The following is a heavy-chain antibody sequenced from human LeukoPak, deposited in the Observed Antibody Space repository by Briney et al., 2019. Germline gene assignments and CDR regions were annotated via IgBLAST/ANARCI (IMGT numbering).Heavy chain of an antibody. CDR2: IRWNGDGT. D-gene: IGHD3-22*01. Sequence: GGSLRLSCAASGFTFYDHAMSWVRQAPGKGLKWVSGIRWNGDGTGYGDSVKGRFTISRDNAKNFLYLQMNSLRAEDTALYFCARDKVNDFYDTTAYDYWGQGTLVTVSS. CDR1: GFTFYDHA. J-gene: IGHJ4*02. CDR3: ARDKVNDFYDTTAYDY. V-gene: IGHV3-20*04.